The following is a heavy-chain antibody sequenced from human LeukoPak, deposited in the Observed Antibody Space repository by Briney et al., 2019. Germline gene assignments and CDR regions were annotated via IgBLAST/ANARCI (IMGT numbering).Heavy chain of an antibody. D-gene: IGHD2/OR15-2a*01. V-gene: IGHV3-23*01. Sequence: GGSLRLSCAASGFTFSGYAMSWVRQAPGKGLEWVSTITSTGGSTYYADSVKGRFTISRDNSKNTLYLQMNSLRAEDTAVYYCAKGARGFPSDYWGQGTLVTVSS. CDR1: GFTFSGYA. J-gene: IGHJ4*02. CDR3: AKGARGFPSDY. CDR2: ITSTGGST.